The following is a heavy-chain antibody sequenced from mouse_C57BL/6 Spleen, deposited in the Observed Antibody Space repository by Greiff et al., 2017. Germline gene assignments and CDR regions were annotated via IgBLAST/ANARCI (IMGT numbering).Heavy chain of an antibody. J-gene: IGHJ2*01. Sequence: EVQRVESRGGLVKPGGSLKLSCAASGFTFSSYAMSWVRQTPEKRLEWVATISDGGSYTYYPDNVKGRFTISRDNAKNNLYLQMSHLKSEDTAMYYCAREYYGSSYGYWGQGTTLTVSS. CDR2: ISDGGSYT. CDR3: AREYYGSSYGY. CDR1: GFTFSSYA. D-gene: IGHD1-1*01. V-gene: IGHV5-4*01.